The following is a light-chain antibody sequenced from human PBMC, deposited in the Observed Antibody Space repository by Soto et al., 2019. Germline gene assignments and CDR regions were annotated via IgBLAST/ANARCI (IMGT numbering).Light chain of an antibody. CDR3: QSYDNSLGGSWG. V-gene: IGLV1-40*01. CDR1: SSNIGAGFD. J-gene: IGLJ3*02. CDR2: GNS. Sequence: QSVLTQPPSVSGAPGQRVTISCTGSSSNIGAGFDVHWYHQIAGTAPKLLIYGNSNRPSGVPDRFSGSKSGTSASLAINGLRAEDEAHYYCQSYDNSLGGSWGFGGGTKVTVL.